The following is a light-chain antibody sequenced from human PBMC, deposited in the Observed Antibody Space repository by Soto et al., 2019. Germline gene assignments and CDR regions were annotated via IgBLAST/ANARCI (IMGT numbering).Light chain of an antibody. CDR2: AAS. Sequence: EIVMTQSPATLSVYQGERATLSCRASQSVSSKLAWYQQKPGQAPRLLIYAASTRATGIPARFSGSGSGTEFTLTISSLQSEDFAVYYCQQYNNWPWTFGQGT. J-gene: IGKJ1*01. V-gene: IGKV3-15*01. CDR3: QQYNNWPWT. CDR1: QSVSSK.